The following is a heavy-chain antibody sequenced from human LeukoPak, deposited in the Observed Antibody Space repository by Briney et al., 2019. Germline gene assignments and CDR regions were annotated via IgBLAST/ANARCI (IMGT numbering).Heavy chain of an antibody. CDR2: IYHSGNI. J-gene: IGHJ4*02. CDR3: ARQYGAGYSSTWYFDY. V-gene: IGHV4-39*01. Sequence: PSETLSLTCTVSGGSISSSAYSWGWISQPPRNGLEWIGNIYHSGNIYYNASLKSRVAISVDTSKNQFSLKLNSVTATDTAVYHCARQYGAGYSSTWYFDYWGQGTLVTVSS. D-gene: IGHD2-2*01. CDR1: GGSISSSAYS.